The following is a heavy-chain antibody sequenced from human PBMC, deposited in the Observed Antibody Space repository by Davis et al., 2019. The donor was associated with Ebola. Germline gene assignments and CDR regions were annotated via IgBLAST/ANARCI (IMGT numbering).Heavy chain of an antibody. J-gene: IGHJ4*02. CDR1: GGSISSVNHY. V-gene: IGHV4-39*01. CDR2: IYYSGST. Sequence: SETLSLTCTVSGGSISSVNHYWGWVRQPPGKGLEWIGSIYYSGSTYYNPSLNSRVTISVDTSKNQFSLKLNSVTAADTAVYFCAREDILRGLYYFDYWGQGTLVTVSS. CDR3: AREDILRGLYYFDY. D-gene: IGHD2-15*01.